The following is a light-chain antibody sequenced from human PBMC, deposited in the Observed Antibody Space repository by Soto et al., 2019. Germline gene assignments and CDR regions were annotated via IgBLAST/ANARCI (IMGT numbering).Light chain of an antibody. Sequence: EIVLTQSPGTLSLSPGERATLSCRASQSVSSSHLAWYQQNPGQAPRLLIYGATSRATGIPDRFSGSGPGTDFTLTISRLEPEDFAVYYCQQYSNWPGTFGQGTKVDIK. CDR1: QSVSSSH. V-gene: IGKV3-20*01. J-gene: IGKJ1*01. CDR3: QQYSNWPGT. CDR2: GAT.